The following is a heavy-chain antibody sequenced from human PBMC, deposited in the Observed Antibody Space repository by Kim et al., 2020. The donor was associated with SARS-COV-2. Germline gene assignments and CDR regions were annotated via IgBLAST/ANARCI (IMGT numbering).Heavy chain of an antibody. D-gene: IGHD2-21*02. V-gene: IGHV3-23*01. J-gene: IGHJ4*02. CDR3: AKDRVRGAGDWGFDS. CDR2: LSYTGTT. CDR1: GFSFTSYS. Sequence: GGSLRLSCVASGFSFTSYSMSWVRQAPGKGLEWVSDLSYTGTTSYADSVKGRCTISRDSSKNTLYLQMNSLRAEDTALYFCAKDRVRGAGDWGFDSWGKG.